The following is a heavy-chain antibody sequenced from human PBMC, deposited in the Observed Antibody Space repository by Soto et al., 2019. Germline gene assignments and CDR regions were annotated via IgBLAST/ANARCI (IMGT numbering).Heavy chain of an antibody. CDR1: GFTFSTYN. V-gene: IGHV3-21*01. J-gene: IGHJ4*02. D-gene: IGHD5-12*01. CDR2: ISTGASYI. Sequence: GGSLRLSCAASGFTFSTYNMNWVRQAPGKGLEWVSSISTGASYIYYTDSVKGRFTISRDNAKNSLFLQMSSLRVEDTAVYFCARQSSRDGYNYGFLDYWGQGTLVTVSS. CDR3: ARQSSRDGYNYGFLDY.